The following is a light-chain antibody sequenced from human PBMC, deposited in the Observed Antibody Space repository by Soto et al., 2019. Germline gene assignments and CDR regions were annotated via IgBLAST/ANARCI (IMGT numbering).Light chain of an antibody. V-gene: IGLV2-23*03. CDR2: EGS. CDR1: SSDVGSYNL. CDR3: CSYAGSSTFVV. Sequence: QSALTQPASVSGSPGQSITISCTGTSSDVGSYNLVSWYQQHPGKAPKLMIYEGSKRPSGVSNRFSGSKSGNTASLTISGVQAEDEADYYCCSYAGSSTFVVFGGGPKLTVL. J-gene: IGLJ2*01.